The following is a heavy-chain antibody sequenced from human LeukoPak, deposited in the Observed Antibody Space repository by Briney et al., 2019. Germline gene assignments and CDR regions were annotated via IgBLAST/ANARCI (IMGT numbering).Heavy chain of an antibody. CDR2: INPNSGGT. CDR3: ARETDNNWFDP. V-gene: IGHV1-2*04. Sequence: GASVKVSCKASGYTFTGYYMHWVRQAPGQGLEWMGWINPNSGGTNYAQKFQGWVTMTRDTSTSTAYMELSRLRSDDTAVYYCARETDNNWFDPWGQGTLVTVSS. D-gene: IGHD1-14*01. CDR1: GYTFTGYY. J-gene: IGHJ5*02.